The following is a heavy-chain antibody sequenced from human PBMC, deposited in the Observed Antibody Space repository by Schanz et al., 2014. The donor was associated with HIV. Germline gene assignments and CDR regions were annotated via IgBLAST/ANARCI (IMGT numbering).Heavy chain of an antibody. CDR2: IDWDGNTR. V-gene: IGHV3-9*01. J-gene: IGHJ2*01. CDR1: GFIFDDYA. Sequence: EVQLVESGGGLVQPGRSLRLSCAASGFIFDDYAMHWVRLAPGKGLEWVTSIDWDGNTRDYADSVKGRFTISRDNAKNSLYLQINSLRAEDTALYFCAKSEGSLWFGELPSGFDLWGRGIVVTVSS. CDR3: AKSEGSLWFGELPSGFDL. D-gene: IGHD3-10*01.